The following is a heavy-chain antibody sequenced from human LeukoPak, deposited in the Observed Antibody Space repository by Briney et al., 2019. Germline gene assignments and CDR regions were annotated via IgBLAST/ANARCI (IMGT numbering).Heavy chain of an antibody. J-gene: IGHJ6*02. D-gene: IGHD3-10*01. CDR2: ISSSSSYI. V-gene: IGHV3-21*01. CDR3: ARDKGVYGQGMDV. Sequence: GGSLRLSCAASGFTFSSYSMNWVRQAPGKGLEWVSSISSSSSYIYYADSVKGRFTISRDNAKNSLYLQMNSLRAEDTAVYYCARDKGVYGQGMDVWGQGTTVTVSS. CDR1: GFTFSSYS.